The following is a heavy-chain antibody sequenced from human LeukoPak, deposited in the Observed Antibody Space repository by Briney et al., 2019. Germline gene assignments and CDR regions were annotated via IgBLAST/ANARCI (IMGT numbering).Heavy chain of an antibody. CDR1: GYTLTELS. D-gene: IGHD4-17*01. CDR3: ATVTAYGDYVCYFDY. J-gene: IGHJ4*02. CDR2: FDPEDGET. V-gene: IGHV1-24*01. Sequence: ASVKVSCKVSGYTLTELSMHWVRQAPGKGLEWMGGFDPEDGETIYVQKFQGRVTMTEDTSTDTAYMELSSLRSEDTAVYYCATVTAYGDYVCYFDYWGQGTLVTVSS.